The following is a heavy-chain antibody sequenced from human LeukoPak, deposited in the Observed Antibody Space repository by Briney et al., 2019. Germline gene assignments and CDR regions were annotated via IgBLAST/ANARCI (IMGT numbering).Heavy chain of an antibody. Sequence: NPSETLSLTCTVSGGSVSSGSYYWSWIRQPPGKGLEWIGYIYYSGGTNYNPSLKSRVTISVDTSKNQFSLKLSSVTAADTAVYYCARYSSGWYFDLWGRGTLVTVSS. D-gene: IGHD6-19*01. CDR1: GGSVSSGSYY. CDR2: IYYSGGT. J-gene: IGHJ2*01. CDR3: ARYSSGWYFDL. V-gene: IGHV4-61*01.